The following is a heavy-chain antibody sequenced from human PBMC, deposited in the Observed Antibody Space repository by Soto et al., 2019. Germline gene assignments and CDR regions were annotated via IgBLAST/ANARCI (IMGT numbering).Heavy chain of an antibody. CDR3: ARESSSGCHDY. CDR1: GYTFTSYG. Sequence: QVQLVQSGAEVKKPGASVKVSCKASGYTFTSYGISWVRQAPGQGLEWMGWISAYNGNTNYAQKLQGRVTMTTDTARSTDDMELRSLRSDDTAVYYCARESSSGCHDYWGQGTLVTVSS. V-gene: IGHV1-18*01. D-gene: IGHD6-25*01. J-gene: IGHJ4*02. CDR2: ISAYNGNT.